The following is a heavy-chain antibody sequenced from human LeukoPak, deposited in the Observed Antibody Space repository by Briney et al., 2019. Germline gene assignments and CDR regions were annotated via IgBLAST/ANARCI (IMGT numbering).Heavy chain of an antibody. CDR3: ARAGELFGVEHKGDY. CDR1: GYSLTSYW. V-gene: IGHV5-51*01. Sequence: GESLKISCQGSGYSLTSYWIGWVRQMPGKGLEWMGIIYPGDSDTRYSPSFQGQVTISADKSISTAYPQWSSLKASDTAMYYCARAGELFGVEHKGDYWGQGTLVTVSS. J-gene: IGHJ4*02. D-gene: IGHD3-3*01. CDR2: IYPGDSDT.